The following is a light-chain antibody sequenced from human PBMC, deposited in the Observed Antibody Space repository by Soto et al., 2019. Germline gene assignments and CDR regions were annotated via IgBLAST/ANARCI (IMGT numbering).Light chain of an antibody. V-gene: IGKV1-9*01. CDR3: QQLHSYPLM. CDR2: AAS. Sequence: DIQLTQSPSFLSASVGDRVTITCRASQGISSYLAWYQQKPGKAPKLLIYAASTLQSGVPSRLSGSGSGTEFTLTISSLHPEDFATYYCQQLHSYPLMFGGGTKVEIK. CDR1: QGISSY. J-gene: IGKJ4*02.